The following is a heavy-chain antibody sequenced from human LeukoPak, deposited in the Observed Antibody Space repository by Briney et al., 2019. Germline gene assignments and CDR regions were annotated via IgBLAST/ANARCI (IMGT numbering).Heavy chain of an antibody. CDR2: INHSGST. V-gene: IGHV4-34*01. D-gene: IGHD6-19*01. CDR1: GGSFSGYY. J-gene: IGHJ4*02. CDR3: ARQPRHGSGFIES. Sequence: SETLSLTCAVYGGSFSGYYWSWIRKPPGKGLEWIGEINHSGSTNYNPSLKSRVTISVDTSKNQFSLKLGSVTAADMAVYYCARQPRHGSGFIESWGQGTLVTVSS.